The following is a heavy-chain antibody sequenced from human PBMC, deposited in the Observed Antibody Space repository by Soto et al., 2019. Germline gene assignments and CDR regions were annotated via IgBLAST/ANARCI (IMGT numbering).Heavy chain of an antibody. V-gene: IGHV1-69*02. J-gene: IGHJ6*03. D-gene: IGHD2-2*02. CDR2: IIPILGIA. CDR1: GGTFSSYT. CDR3: ASRYCSSTSCYNTPYYYYMDV. Sequence: ASVKVSCKASGGTFSSYTISWVRQAPGQGLEWMGRIIPILGIASYAQKFQGRVMITADKSTSTAYMELSSLRSEDTAVYYCASRYCSSTSCYNTPYYYYMDVWGKGTTVTVSS.